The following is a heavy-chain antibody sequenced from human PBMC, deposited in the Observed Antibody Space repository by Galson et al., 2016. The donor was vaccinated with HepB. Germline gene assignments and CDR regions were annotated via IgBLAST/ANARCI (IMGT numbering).Heavy chain of an antibody. V-gene: IGHV3-30*18. J-gene: IGHJ5*02. Sequence: SLRLSCAASGFIFTNFVMSWVRKAPGKGLEWVAGLSYNGLNQHYPDSLMGRFTVSRDNSKSIMYLQMDSLRPDDTAVYYCTKQVAEGGLGDTWGQGTVVTVSS. CDR2: LSYNGLNQ. CDR1: GFIFTNFV. CDR3: TKQVAEGGLGDT. D-gene: IGHD2-15*01.